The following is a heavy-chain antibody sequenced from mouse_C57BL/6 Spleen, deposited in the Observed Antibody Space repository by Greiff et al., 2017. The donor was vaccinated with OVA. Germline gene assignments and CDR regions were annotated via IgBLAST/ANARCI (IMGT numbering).Heavy chain of an antibody. V-gene: IGHV1-69*01. CDR1: GYTFTSYW. CDR2: LDPSDSST. CDR3: ARGDGYDVAD. J-gene: IGHJ3*01. Sequence: QVHVKQPGAELVMPGASVKLSCKASGYTFTSYWMHWVKQRPEQGLAWIGELDPSDSSTNYNQKFKGKSTLTVDKSSSTAYMQLSSLTSEDSAVYYCARGDGYDVADWGQGTLVTVSA. D-gene: IGHD2-2*01.